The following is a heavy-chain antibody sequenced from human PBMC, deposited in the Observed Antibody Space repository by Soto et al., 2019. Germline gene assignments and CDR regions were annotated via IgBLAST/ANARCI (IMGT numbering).Heavy chain of an antibody. CDR2: IFTNGNT. Sequence: PSETLSLTCSVSGVSMNDYYWSWIRQTAGRGLEWIGRIFTNGNTNYNPSLRGRLTMSVDTSTNQVSLRLTSVTAADTAVYYCASGPLVSRYYGPNVWGQGTKVTVYS. J-gene: IGHJ6*02. V-gene: IGHV4-4*07. CDR3: ASGPLVSRYYGPNV. CDR1: GVSMNDYY.